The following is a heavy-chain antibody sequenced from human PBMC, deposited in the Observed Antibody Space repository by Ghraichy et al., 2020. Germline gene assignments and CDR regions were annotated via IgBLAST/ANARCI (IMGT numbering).Heavy chain of an antibody. V-gene: IGHV4-38-2*02. CDR2: VYHSGST. D-gene: IGHD6-19*01. J-gene: IGHJ4*02. Sequence: GSPRLSCSVSGFPIRSDYYWGWIRQPPGEGLEWIGTVYHSGSTYYNPSLKSRGTMSVDRSRNHFSLKLRSVTAADTAVYYCARRGITYSSGWYGGDYFDHWGQGILVTVSS. CDR1: GFPIRSDYY. CDR3: ARRGITYSSGWYGGDYFDH.